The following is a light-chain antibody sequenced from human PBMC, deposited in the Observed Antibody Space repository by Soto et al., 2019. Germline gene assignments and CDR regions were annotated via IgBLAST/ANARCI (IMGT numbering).Light chain of an antibody. J-gene: IGKJ1*01. CDR2: GAS. CDR3: QPYNNWPRT. V-gene: IGKV3-15*01. Sequence: EIVMTQSPATLSVSPGERVTLSCRPSQSVRHNLVWYQQRPGQAPRLPIYGASTRATGIPGRFRGSGSGTGFTLTISSLQSEDFAVYYCQPYNNWPRTFGQGTKVEIK. CDR1: QSVRHN.